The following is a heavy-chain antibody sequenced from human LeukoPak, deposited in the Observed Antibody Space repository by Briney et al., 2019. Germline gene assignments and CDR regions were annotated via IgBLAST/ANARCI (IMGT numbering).Heavy chain of an antibody. Sequence: GESLKISCKGSGYSFTSYWIGWVRQMPGKGLEWMGIIYPGDSDTRYSPSFQGQVTISADKSISTAYLQRSSLKATDTAMYYWARGRSGSPPFFDYWGREPLVPVS. D-gene: IGHD3-10*01. V-gene: IGHV5-51*01. J-gene: IGHJ4*02. CDR1: GYSFTSYW. CDR3: ARGRSGSPPFFDY. CDR2: IYPGDSDT.